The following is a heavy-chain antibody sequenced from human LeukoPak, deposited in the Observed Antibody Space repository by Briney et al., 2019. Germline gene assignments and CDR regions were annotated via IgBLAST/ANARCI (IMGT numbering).Heavy chain of an antibody. Sequence: ASVKVSCKASGYIFIDYYIQWLRQAPGQGLEWIGWINPKSGDTKYAQKFQGRVTMTRDTSISTAYMELSRLRSDDTAVYYCATLSGPYYDILTGYPAPFDPWGQGTLVTVSS. J-gene: IGHJ5*02. CDR1: GYIFIDYY. CDR2: INPKSGDT. V-gene: IGHV1-2*02. D-gene: IGHD3-9*01. CDR3: ATLSGPYYDILTGYPAPFDP.